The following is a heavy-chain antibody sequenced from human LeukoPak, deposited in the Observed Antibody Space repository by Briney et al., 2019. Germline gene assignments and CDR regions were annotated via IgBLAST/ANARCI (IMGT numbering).Heavy chain of an antibody. CDR3: ARVRFPADC. J-gene: IGHJ4*02. D-gene: IGHD2-2*01. CDR2: IKHDGREK. Sequence: GGSLRLSCVASGFTFETYWMSWVRQAPGKGLEWLANIKHDGREKYYVDSVKGRFTISRDNAKASVYLHMNSLRVEDTAIYYCARVRFPADCWGQGTLVTVSS. V-gene: IGHV3-7*01. CDR1: GFTFETYW.